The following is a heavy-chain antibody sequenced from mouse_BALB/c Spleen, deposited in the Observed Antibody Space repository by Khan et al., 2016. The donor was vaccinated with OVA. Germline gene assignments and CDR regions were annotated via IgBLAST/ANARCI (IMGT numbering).Heavy chain of an antibody. D-gene: IGHD1-1*01. V-gene: IGHV5-17*02. Sequence: VQLKESGGGLVQPGGSRKLSCAASGFTFNSYGMHWVRQAPEKGPEWVAYISGDSNTIYYADTVKGRFTISRDNPKNTLFLQMTSLMSEDTAMYYCATSYFYGYYFDYWGPGTTLTVS. CDR3: ATSYFYGYYFDY. CDR1: GFTFNSYG. CDR2: ISGDSNTI. J-gene: IGHJ2*01.